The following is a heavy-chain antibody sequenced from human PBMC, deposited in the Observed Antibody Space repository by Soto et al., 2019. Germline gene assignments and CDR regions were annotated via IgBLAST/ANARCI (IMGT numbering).Heavy chain of an antibody. CDR1: GGSISSGGYS. J-gene: IGHJ5*02. CDR3: TRGSSWYDVDWFDP. D-gene: IGHD6-13*01. Sequence: SETLSLTCAVSGGSISSGGYSWSWIRQPPGKGLEWIGYIYHSGSTYYNPSLKSRVTISVDTSKNQFSLKLSSVTAADTAVYYCTRGSSWYDVDWFDPWGPGTLVTVSS. CDR2: IYHSGST. V-gene: IGHV4-30-2*01.